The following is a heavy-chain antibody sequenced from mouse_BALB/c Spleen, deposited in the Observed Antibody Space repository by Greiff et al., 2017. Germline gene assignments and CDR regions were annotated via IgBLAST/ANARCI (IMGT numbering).Heavy chain of an antibody. V-gene: IGHV2-9*02. CDR1: GFSLTSYG. J-gene: IGHJ2*01. CDR3: ARDPRLQRGYYFDY. Sequence: VQRVESGPGLVAPSQSLSITCTVSGFSLTSYGVHWVRQPPGKGLEWLGVIWAGGSTNYNSALMSRLSISKDNSKSQVFLKMNSLQTDDTAMYYCARDPRLQRGYYFDYWGQGTTLTVSS. CDR2: IWAGGST. D-gene: IGHD2-2*01.